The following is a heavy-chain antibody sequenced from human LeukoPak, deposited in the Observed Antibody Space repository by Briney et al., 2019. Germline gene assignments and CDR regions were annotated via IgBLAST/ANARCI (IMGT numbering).Heavy chain of an antibody. CDR2: IHYTGAT. CDR3: ARDTRYDSGGHDC. J-gene: IGHJ4*02. V-gene: IGHV4-39*07. Sequence: PSETLSLTCSVSGGSIDSDNHYWAWIRQPPGKGLEWIGSIHYTGATYYGPSLRSRVTISVDTSKSQFSLKVTSVTAADTAVYFCARDTRYDSGGHDCWGQGTLVTVSS. D-gene: IGHD3-22*01. CDR1: GGSIDSDNHY.